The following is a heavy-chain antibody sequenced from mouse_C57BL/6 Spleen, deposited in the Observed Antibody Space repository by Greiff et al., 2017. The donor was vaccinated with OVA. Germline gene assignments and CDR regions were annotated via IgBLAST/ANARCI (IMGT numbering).Heavy chain of an antibody. J-gene: IGHJ3*01. CDR2: INPSSGYT. CDR3: ARWLLPGAWFAY. CDR1: GYTFTSYT. Sequence: VQLQQSGAELARPGSSVKMSCKASGYTFTSYTMHWVKQRPGQGLEWIGYINPSSGYTKYNQKFKDKATLTADKSSSPAYMQLSSLTSEDSAVYYCARWLLPGAWFAYWGQGTLVTVSA. D-gene: IGHD2-3*01. V-gene: IGHV1-4*01.